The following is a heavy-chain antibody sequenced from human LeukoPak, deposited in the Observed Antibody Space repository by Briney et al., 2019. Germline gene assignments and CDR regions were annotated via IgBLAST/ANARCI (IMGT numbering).Heavy chain of an antibody. CDR2: ISSSSSTI. CDR3: ARALRGAYDY. D-gene: IGHD3-10*01. Sequence: GGSLRLSCAASGFTFSSYSMNWVRPAPGEGLEWVSYISSSSSTIYYADSVKGRFTISRDNAKNSLYLQMNSLRAEDTAVYYCARALRGAYDYWGQGPLVTVSS. CDR1: GFTFSSYS. J-gene: IGHJ4*02. V-gene: IGHV3-48*01.